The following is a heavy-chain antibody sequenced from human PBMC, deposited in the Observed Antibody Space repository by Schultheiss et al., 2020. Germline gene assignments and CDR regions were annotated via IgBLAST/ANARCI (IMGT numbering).Heavy chain of an antibody. CDR3: VKGYCSGGSCSYDY. V-gene: IGHV3-23*01. D-gene: IGHD2-15*01. Sequence: ESLKISCAASGLAFSSYAMSWVRQAPGKGLEWVSAITGSGGSTYHADSVKGRFTISRDNSKNTLYLQMNSLRAEDTAVYYCVKGYCSGGSCSYDYWGQGALVTVSS. CDR2: ITGSGGST. CDR1: GLAFSSYA. J-gene: IGHJ4*02.